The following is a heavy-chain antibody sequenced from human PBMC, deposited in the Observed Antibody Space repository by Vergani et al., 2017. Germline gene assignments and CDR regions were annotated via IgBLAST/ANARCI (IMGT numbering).Heavy chain of an antibody. J-gene: IGHJ6*03. CDR1: GFTFSSYV. D-gene: IGHD1-14*01. CDR2: ISYDGSNK. Sequence: QVQLVESGGGVVQPGRSLRLSCAASGFTFSSYVMHWVRQAPGKGLEWVAVISYDGSNKYYEDSVKGRFTISRDNAKNSLYLQMNSLRAEDTAVYYCARDPTEPYYYYYYMDVWGKGTTVTVSS. CDR3: ARDPTEPYYYYYYMDV. V-gene: IGHV3-30-3*01.